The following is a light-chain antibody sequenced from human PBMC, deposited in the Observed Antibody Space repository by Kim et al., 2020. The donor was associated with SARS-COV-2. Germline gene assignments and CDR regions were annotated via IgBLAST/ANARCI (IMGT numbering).Light chain of an antibody. Sequence: SPGASATLSCRARQSVSSNYLAWYQQKPGQAPRLLIYGASSRATGIPDRFSGSGSGTDFTLTITRLEPEDFAVYYCQQYSSSPATFGQGTKVDIK. J-gene: IGKJ1*01. CDR1: QSVSSNY. CDR2: GAS. CDR3: QQYSSSPAT. V-gene: IGKV3-20*01.